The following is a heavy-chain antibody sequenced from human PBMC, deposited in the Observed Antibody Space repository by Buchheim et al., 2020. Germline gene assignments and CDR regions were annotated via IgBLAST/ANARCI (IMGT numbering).Heavy chain of an antibody. D-gene: IGHD3-9*01. CDR2: INHSGRT. J-gene: IGHJ5*02. V-gene: IGHV4-34*01. Sequence: QVQLQQWGAGLLKPSETLSLTCAVYGGSVSGYYWNWIRQPPGKGLEWIGEINHSGRTNYNPSFKSRVTMSLDMSKNQFSLMLSSVAAADMAVYYCARGQTYDFLTGNYGWFDPWGQGTL. CDR3: ARGQTYDFLTGNYGWFDP. CDR1: GGSVSGYY.